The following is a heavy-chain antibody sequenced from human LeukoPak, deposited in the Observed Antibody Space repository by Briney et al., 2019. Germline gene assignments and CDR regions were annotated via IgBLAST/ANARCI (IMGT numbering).Heavy chain of an antibody. CDR1: GFTFSSYG. CDR2: ISYDGSNK. D-gene: IGHD3-10*01. CDR3: AGYDVLLDAFDI. V-gene: IGHV3-30*03. J-gene: IGHJ3*02. Sequence: GRSLRLSCAASGFTFSSYGMHWVRQAPGKGLEWVAVISYDGSNKYYADSVKGRFTISRDNSKNTLYLQMNSLRAEDTAVYYCAGYDVLLDAFDIWGQGTMVTVSS.